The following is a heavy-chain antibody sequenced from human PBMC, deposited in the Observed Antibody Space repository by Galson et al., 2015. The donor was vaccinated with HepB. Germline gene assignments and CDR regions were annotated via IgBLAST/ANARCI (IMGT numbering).Heavy chain of an antibody. J-gene: IGHJ3*02. CDR1: GFTFDDYA. CDR3: AKDINGLIRNAAFDI. D-gene: IGHD6-19*01. Sequence: SLRLSCAASGFTFDDYAMHWVRQAPGEGLEWVSGISWNSGSIGYADSVKGRFTISRDNAKNSLYLQMNSLRAEDTALYYCAKDINGLIRNAAFDIWGQGTMVTVSS. CDR2: ISWNSGSI. V-gene: IGHV3-9*01.